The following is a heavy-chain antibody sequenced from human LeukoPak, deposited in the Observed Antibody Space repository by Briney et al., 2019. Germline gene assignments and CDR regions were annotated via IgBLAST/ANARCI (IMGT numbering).Heavy chain of an antibody. CDR3: SRGSGWLSVY. CDR2: ISGGTT. Sequence: GGSLRLSCTASGFTFGDYLMSWFRQAPGKGLEWIGFISGGTTEYAASVKGRLTISRDDSTSIAYLQMNSLTTEDTAVYYCSRGSGWLSVYWGQGILVTVSS. V-gene: IGHV3-49*03. D-gene: IGHD6-19*01. CDR1: GFTFGDYL. J-gene: IGHJ4*02.